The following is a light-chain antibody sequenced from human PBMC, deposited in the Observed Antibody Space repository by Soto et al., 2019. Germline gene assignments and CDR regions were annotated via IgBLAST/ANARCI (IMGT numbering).Light chain of an antibody. CDR2: GAS. V-gene: IGKV3-15*01. J-gene: IGKJ2*01. CDR3: QQYYSGYT. CDR1: QSVSSK. Sequence: EIVMTQSPAALSVSPGERATLSCRASQSVSSKLAWYQQKPGQAPRLLIYGASTRATGFSGRFSGSGSGTEFTLTINSLQPEDVAVYYCQQYYSGYTFGQGTKLEI.